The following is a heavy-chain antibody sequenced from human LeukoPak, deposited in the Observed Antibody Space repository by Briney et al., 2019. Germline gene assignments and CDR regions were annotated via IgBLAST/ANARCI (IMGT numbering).Heavy chain of an antibody. CDR2: INHSGST. V-gene: IGHV4-34*01. Sequence: SETLSLTCAVYGGSFSGYYWSWIRQPPGKGLEWIGEINHSGSTNYNPSLKSRVTISVDTSKNQFSLKLSSVTAADTAVYYCARDLPLTNRLFDYWGQGTLVTVSS. CDR3: ARDLPLTNRLFDY. D-gene: IGHD1-14*01. CDR1: GGSFSGYY. J-gene: IGHJ4*02.